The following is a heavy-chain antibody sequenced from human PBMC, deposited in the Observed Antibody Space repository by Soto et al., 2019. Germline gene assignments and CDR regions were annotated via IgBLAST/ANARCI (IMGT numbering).Heavy chain of an antibody. CDR2: ISSSGDRT. V-gene: IGHV3-23*01. Sequence: PGGSLRLSCAASGFTFNNYAMSWVRQAPGMGLEWVSAISSSGDRTYYADPVKGRFTISRDNSKNTLYLQMNSLRAEDTAVYYCARIGYSSSCFDYWGQGIPVTVSS. D-gene: IGHD6-6*01. CDR3: ARIGYSSSCFDY. J-gene: IGHJ4*02. CDR1: GFTFNNYA.